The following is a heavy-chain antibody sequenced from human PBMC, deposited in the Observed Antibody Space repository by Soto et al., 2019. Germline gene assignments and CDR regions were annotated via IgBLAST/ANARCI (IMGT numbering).Heavy chain of an antibody. CDR2: IYYSGST. J-gene: IGHJ2*01. D-gene: IGHD2-21*01. CDR3: ARDVVVRDKSMTTKYWYFDL. Sequence: NPSETLSLTCTVSGGSISSYYWSWIRQPPGKGLEWIGYIYYSGSTNYNPSLKSRVTISVDTSKNQFSLKLSSVTAADTAVYYCARDVVVRDKSMTTKYWYFDLWGRGTLVTVSS. V-gene: IGHV4-59*01. CDR1: GGSISSYY.